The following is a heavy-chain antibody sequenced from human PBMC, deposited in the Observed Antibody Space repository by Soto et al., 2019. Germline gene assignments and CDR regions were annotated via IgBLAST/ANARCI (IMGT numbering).Heavy chain of an antibody. CDR1: GGSISSSSYY. Sequence: SETLSLTCTVSGGSISSSSYYWGWIRQPPGKGLEWIGNFYYSGSTYYNPSLKSRVTISVDTSKNQFSLKLSSVTAADTAVYYCARQTYYDDSSGYYYFEYWGQGTLVTVSS. V-gene: IGHV4-39*01. CDR3: ARQTYYDDSSGYYYFEY. D-gene: IGHD3-22*01. J-gene: IGHJ4*02. CDR2: FYYSGST.